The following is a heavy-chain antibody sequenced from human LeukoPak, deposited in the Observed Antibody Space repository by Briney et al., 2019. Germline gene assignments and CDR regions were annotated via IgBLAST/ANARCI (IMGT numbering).Heavy chain of an antibody. Sequence: GGSLRLSCAASGLTFSSYWMHWVRQAPGKGLEWVSVIYSGGSTYYADFVKGRFTISRDNSRNTLYLQMNSLRAEDTAVYYCARDVDYYYYGMDVWGQGTTVTVSS. CDR2: IYSGGST. CDR1: GLTFSSYW. CDR3: ARDVDYYYYGMDV. J-gene: IGHJ6*02. V-gene: IGHV3-66*01.